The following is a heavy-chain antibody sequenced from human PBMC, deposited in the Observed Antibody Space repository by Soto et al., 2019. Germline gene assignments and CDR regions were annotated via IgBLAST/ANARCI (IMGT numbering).Heavy chain of an antibody. V-gene: IGHV1-2*02. CDR3: ARGGGVGVAGSAAFDM. CDR2: INPATGAA. J-gene: IGHJ3*02. D-gene: IGHD3-3*01. CDR1: GYPVTAYY. Sequence: QLHLVQSGAVVKKPGASVTVSCSASGYPVTAYYMHWVRQAPGRGLEWMGGINPATGAAKYTQTFRGRVTMTRGTATSTVFRELSGLTSEDTAVFYCARGGGVGVAGSAAFDMWGQGTLVTVSS.